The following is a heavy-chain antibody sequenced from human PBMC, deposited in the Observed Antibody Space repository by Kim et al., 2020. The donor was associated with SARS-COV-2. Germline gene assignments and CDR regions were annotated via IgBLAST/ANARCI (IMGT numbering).Heavy chain of an antibody. CDR3: ARGVGSVGSGSYYYFDH. Sequence: ASVKVSCKASGYSFTSYYLHWVRQAPGQGLEWMGIINPSGGSTSYAQKFQGRVTMTRDTSTSTVSMELSSLRSDDTAVYYCARGVGSVGSGSYYYFDHWGQGTLVTVSS. V-gene: IGHV1-46*01. J-gene: IGHJ4*02. CDR1: GYSFTSYY. D-gene: IGHD1-26*01. CDR2: INPSGGST.